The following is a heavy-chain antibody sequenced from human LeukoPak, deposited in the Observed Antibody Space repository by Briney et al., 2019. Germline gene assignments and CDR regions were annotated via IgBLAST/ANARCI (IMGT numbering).Heavy chain of an antibody. CDR1: GGTFSNYA. J-gene: IGHJ4*02. D-gene: IGHD2-2*02. CDR3: TRAAPYTGAGGY. Sequence: SVKVSCKTSGGTFSNYAIYWVRQAPGQGLEWMRRIIPIQVIPTYAQAFQGRVTITTDKSTNTAYMELTNLTSADTAVYYCTRAAPYTGAGGYWGQGALVTVSS. V-gene: IGHV1-69*04. CDR2: IIPIQVIP.